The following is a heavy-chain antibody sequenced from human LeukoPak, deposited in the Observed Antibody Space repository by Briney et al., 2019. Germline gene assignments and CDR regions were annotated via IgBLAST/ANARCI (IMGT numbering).Heavy chain of an antibody. CDR1: GFTFSSYA. Sequence: PGRSLRLSCAASGFTFSSYAMHWVRQAPGKGLEWVAVISYDGSNKYYADSVKGRFTISRDNSKNTLYLQMNSLRAEDTAVYYCARDWLLGPIDGMDVWGQGTTVTVSS. D-gene: IGHD3-9*01. J-gene: IGHJ6*02. V-gene: IGHV3-30-3*01. CDR3: ARDWLLGPIDGMDV. CDR2: ISYDGSNK.